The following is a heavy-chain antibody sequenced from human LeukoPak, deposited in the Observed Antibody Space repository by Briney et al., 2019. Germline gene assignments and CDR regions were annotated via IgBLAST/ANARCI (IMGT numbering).Heavy chain of an antibody. V-gene: IGHV3-48*01. CDR3: AKGRSNIVANYFDY. D-gene: IGHD5-12*01. CDR1: GFTFSSYS. Sequence: GGSLRLSCAASGFTFSSYSMNWVRQAPGKGLEWVSYISSSSSTIYYADSVKGRFTISRDNSKNTLYLQMNSLRAEDTAVYYCAKGRSNIVANYFDYWGQGTLVTVSS. CDR2: ISSSSSTI. J-gene: IGHJ4*02.